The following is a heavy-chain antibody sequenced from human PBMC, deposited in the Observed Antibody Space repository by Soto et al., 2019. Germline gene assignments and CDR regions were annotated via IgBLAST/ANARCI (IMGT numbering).Heavy chain of an antibody. CDR2: IYYSGST. D-gene: IGHD3-22*01. Sequence: PSETLSLTCTVSGDSISSSDFYWGWIRQPPGKGLEWIGSIYYSGSTYYNPPLKSRVSISIDPSRIQFSLRLSSVTAADTAVYYCARLVAGRGGGYFYGPFDYWGQGTLVTVSS. CDR1: GDSISSSDFY. V-gene: IGHV4-39*01. J-gene: IGHJ4*02. CDR3: ARLVAGRGGGYFYGPFDY.